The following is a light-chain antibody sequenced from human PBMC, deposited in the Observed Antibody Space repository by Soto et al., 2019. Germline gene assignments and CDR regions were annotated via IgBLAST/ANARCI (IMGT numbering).Light chain of an antibody. V-gene: IGLV2-14*01. CDR3: SSYTSSSTHYV. J-gene: IGLJ1*01. CDR1: SSDVGGYNY. Sequence: QPASVSGSPGQSITISCTGTSSDVGGYNYVSWYQQHPGKAPKLMIYEVSNRPSGVSNRFSGSKSGNTASLTISGLQAEDEADYYCSSYTSSSTHYVFGTGTKVTVL. CDR2: EVS.